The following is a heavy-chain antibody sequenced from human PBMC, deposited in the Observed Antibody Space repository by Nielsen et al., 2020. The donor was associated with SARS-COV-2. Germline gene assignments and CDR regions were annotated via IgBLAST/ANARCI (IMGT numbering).Heavy chain of an antibody. V-gene: IGHV4-59*01. CDR1: GGSISSYY. CDR2: IYYSGST. Sequence: SETLSLTCTVSGGSISSYYWSWIRQPPGKGLEWIGYIYYSGSTNYNPSLKSRVTISVDTSKNQFSLKLSSVTAAGTAVYYCARGGIVGAAAWLDAFDIWGQGTMVTVSS. J-gene: IGHJ3*02. CDR3: ARGGIVGAAAWLDAFDI. D-gene: IGHD1-26*01.